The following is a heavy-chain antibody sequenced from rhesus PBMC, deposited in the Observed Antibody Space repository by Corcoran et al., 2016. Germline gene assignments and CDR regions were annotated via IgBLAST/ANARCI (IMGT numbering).Heavy chain of an antibody. V-gene: IGHV1-138*01. D-gene: IGHD4-23*01. J-gene: IGHJ4*01. Sequence: QVHLVQSGAEVKKPGSSGKVSCKASGYTFTEYYIHGVRQAPGQGLEWMGDINPNTGDTNYAQQFQGRVTMTGDTSTTTVYLELSSLRSEDTAVYYCERDPTVTPNHWGQGVLVTVSS. CDR3: ERDPTVTPNH. CDR2: INPNTGDT. CDR1: GYTFTEYY.